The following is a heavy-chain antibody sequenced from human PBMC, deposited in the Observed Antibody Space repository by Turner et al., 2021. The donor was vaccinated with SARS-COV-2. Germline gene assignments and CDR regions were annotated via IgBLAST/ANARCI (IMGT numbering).Heavy chain of an antibody. D-gene: IGHD3-22*01. CDR3: AKDFFPYNYDSSGYLGEDY. CDR2: ISGSGGST. J-gene: IGHJ4*02. V-gene: IGHV3-23*01. Sequence: EVQLLESGGGLVQPGGSLRLSCAASGFTFGSYAMSWVRQAPGKGLEWVSTISGSGGSTYYADSVKGRFTISRDNSKNTLYLQMNSLRAEDTAVYYCAKDFFPYNYDSSGYLGEDYWGQGTLVTVSS. CDR1: GFTFGSYA.